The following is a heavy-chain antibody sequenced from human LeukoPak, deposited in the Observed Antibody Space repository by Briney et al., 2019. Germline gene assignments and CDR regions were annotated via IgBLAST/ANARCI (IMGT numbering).Heavy chain of an antibody. D-gene: IGHD3-22*01. J-gene: IGHJ4*02. CDR1: GGTFSSYA. CDR2: IIPIFGTA. V-gene: IGHV1-69*01. Sequence: SVKVSCKASGGTFSSYAISWVRQAPGQGLEWMGGIIPIFGTANYAQKPQGRVTITADESTSTAYMELSSLRSEDTAVYYCAGPKYYYDSSGYYYYFDYWGQRTLVTVSS. CDR3: AGPKYYYDSSGYYYYFDY.